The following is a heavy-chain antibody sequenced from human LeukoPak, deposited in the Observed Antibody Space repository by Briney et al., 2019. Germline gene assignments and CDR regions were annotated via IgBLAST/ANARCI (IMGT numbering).Heavy chain of an antibody. V-gene: IGHV1-8*02. J-gene: IGHJ6*03. CDR2: MNPNSGNT. D-gene: IGHD3-10*01. CDR3: ARLYPVYGSGSYRMVYYYYYYMDV. CDR1: GYTFTAYY. Sequence: ASVKVSCKASGYTFTAYYMHWVRQATGQGLEWMGWMNPNSGNTGYAQKFQGRVTMTRNTSISTAYMELSSLRSEDTAVYYCARLYPVYGSGSYRMVYYYYYYMDVWGKGTTVTISS.